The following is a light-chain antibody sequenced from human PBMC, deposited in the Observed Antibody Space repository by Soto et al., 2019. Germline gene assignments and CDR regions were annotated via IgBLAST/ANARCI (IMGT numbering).Light chain of an antibody. CDR2: EVS. V-gene: IGLV2-14*01. CDR1: SSDVGTYNF. J-gene: IGLJ3*02. CDR3: SSYSSTSTPWV. Sequence: QSALTQPASVSGSPGQSITISCTGTSSDVGTYNFVSWYQQHPGKAPKLMSYEVSSRPSGVSNRFSGSKSGNTASLTISGLQAEDEADYYCSSYSSTSTPWVFGGGTKLTVL.